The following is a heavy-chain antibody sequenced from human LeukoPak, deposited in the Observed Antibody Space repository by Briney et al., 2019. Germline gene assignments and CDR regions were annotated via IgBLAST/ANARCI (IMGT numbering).Heavy chain of an antibody. CDR3: ARGKWELSHSNDIDY. J-gene: IGHJ4*02. CDR2: MNPNSGNT. Sequence: ASVKVSCKASGYTFTSYDINWARQATGQGLEWMGWMNPNSGNTGYAQKFQGRVTITRNTSISTAYMELSSLRSEDTAVYYCARGKWELSHSNDIDYWGQGTLVTVSS. D-gene: IGHD1-26*01. CDR1: GYTFTSYD. V-gene: IGHV1-8*03.